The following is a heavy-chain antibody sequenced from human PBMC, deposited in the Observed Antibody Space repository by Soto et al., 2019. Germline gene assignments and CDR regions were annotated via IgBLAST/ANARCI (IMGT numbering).Heavy chain of an antibody. V-gene: IGHV3-33*08. CDR2: IWFDGSNK. J-gene: IGHJ4*02. CDR3: ATTGPY. Sequence: GGSLRLSCAASGFTLSSYAMHWVRQAPGKGLEWVAVIWFDGSNKFYADSVKGRFTISRDNSKNTVSLQMNSLRDEDSAAYYCATTGPYWGQGTLVTVSS. CDR1: GFTLSSYA.